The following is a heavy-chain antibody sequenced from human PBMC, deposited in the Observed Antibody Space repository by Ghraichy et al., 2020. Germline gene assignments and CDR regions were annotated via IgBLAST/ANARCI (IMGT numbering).Heavy chain of an antibody. CDR1: GFTFSSYA. CDR2: ICGSGGST. V-gene: IGHV3-23*01. CDR3: AKSGYSSSWYYHKIDAEYFEH. Sequence: GGSLRLSCAASGFTFSSYAMSWVRQAPGQGLEWVSAICGSGGSTYYADSVKGRFTISRDNSKNTLYLQMNSLRAEDTAVYYCAKSGYSSSWYYHKIDAEYFEHWGQGTLVTVSS. D-gene: IGHD6-13*01. J-gene: IGHJ1*01.